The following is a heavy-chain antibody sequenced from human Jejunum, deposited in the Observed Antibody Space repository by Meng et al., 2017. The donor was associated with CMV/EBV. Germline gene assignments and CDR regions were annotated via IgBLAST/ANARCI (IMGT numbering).Heavy chain of an antibody. D-gene: IGHD3-22*01. CDR2: IYNSGTT. CDR3: ATYYEGRGGQGP. V-gene: IGHV4-31*03. Sequence: CTFSGGSISSGNHHWSWIRQHPGKGLEWIASIYNSGTTYYSPSLKSRVTMSVDSSKNQFFLNMNSVTAADTAVYYCATYYEGRGGQGPWGQGTLVTVSS. CDR1: GGSISSGNHH. J-gene: IGHJ5*02.